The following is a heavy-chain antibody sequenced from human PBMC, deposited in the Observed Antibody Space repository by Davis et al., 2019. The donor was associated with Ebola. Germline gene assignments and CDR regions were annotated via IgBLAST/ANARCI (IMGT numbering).Heavy chain of an antibody. CDR1: GGSISSYY. CDR2: IYYSGST. CDR3: ARALPTYYYDSSSYGSRYYFDY. D-gene: IGHD3-22*01. J-gene: IGHJ4*02. V-gene: IGHV4-59*01. Sequence: MPSETLSLTCTVSGGSISSYYWSWIRQPPGKGLEWIGYIYYSGSTNYNPSLKSRVTISVDTSKNQFSLKLSSVTAADTAVYYCARALPTYYYDSSSYGSRYYFDYWGQGTLVTVSS.